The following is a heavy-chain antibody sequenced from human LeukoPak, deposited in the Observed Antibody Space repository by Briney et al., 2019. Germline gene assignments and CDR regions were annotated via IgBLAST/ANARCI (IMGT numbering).Heavy chain of an antibody. D-gene: IGHD3-10*01. CDR3: ARRYGSELKH. CDR2: IYYSGST. J-gene: IGHJ4*02. V-gene: IGHV4-39*07. Sequence: SETLSLTCTVSGGSISSSSYYWGWIRQPPGKGLEWIGSIYYSGSTYYNPSLKSRVTISVDTSKNQFSLKLSSVTAADTAVYYCARRYGSELKHWGQGTLVTVSS. CDR1: GGSISSSSYY.